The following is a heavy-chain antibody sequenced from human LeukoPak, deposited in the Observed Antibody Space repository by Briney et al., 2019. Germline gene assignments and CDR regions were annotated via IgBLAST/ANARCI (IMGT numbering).Heavy chain of an antibody. CDR3: AREDIAAAYDMDV. CDR2: ISGSGGST. V-gene: IGHV3-23*01. CDR1: GFTFSSYG. Sequence: QSGGSLRLSCAASGFTFSSYGMSWVRQAPGKGLEWVSAISGSGGSTYYADSVKGRFTISRDNAKNSLYLQMNSLRAEDTAVYYCAREDIAAAYDMDVWGKGTTVTISS. J-gene: IGHJ6*03. D-gene: IGHD6-13*01.